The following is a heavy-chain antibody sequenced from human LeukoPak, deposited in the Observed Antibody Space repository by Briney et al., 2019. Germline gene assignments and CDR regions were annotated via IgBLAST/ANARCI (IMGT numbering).Heavy chain of an antibody. Sequence: ASVKVSCKASGGTFSSYAISWERQAPGQGLEWMGRIIPILGIANYAQKFQGRVTITADKSTSTAYMELSSLRSEDTAVYYCARDDSSGYYAEVDYYYGMDVWGQGTTVTVSS. CDR1: GGTFSSYA. J-gene: IGHJ6*02. CDR3: ARDDSSGYYAEVDYYYGMDV. CDR2: IIPILGIA. V-gene: IGHV1-69*04. D-gene: IGHD3-22*01.